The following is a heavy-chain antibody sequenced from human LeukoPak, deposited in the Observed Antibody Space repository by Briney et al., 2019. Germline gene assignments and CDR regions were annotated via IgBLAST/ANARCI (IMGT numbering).Heavy chain of an antibody. V-gene: IGHV3-21*01. Sequence: GGSLRLSCAASGFTFSSYSMNWVRQGPGKGLEWVSSVSSSSSYIYYADSVKGRFTISRDNAKNSLYLQMNSLRAEDTAVYYCARDYYVWGSYRYFSLAGYWGQGTLVTVSS. CDR2: VSSSSSYI. CDR3: ARDYYVWGSYRYFSLAGY. J-gene: IGHJ4*02. D-gene: IGHD3-16*02. CDR1: GFTFSSYS.